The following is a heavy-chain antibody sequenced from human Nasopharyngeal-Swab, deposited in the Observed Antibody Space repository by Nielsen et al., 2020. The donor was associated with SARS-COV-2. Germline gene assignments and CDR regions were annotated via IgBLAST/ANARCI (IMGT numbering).Heavy chain of an antibody. CDR3: ARHEGHEDYFDY. Sequence: WLRLPPGTGLLWIGSIYYSGSTYYNPSLKSRVTISVNTSKNKFSLKLNSVTAADTAVYYCARHEGHEDYFDYWGQGTLVTVSS. V-gene: IGHV4-39*01. CDR2: IYYSGST. J-gene: IGHJ4*02.